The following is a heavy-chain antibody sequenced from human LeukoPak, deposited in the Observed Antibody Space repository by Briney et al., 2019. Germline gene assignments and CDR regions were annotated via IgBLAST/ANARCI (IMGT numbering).Heavy chain of an antibody. Sequence: GGSLGLSCAASGFTFRNYVIHWVRQAPGKGLEWVAVTSSDLNVKLYADSVKGRFTISRDNSRSTLYLQMNSLRPEDTAIYYCAREGYYGSGSPPSLCFDYWGQGTLVTVSS. J-gene: IGHJ4*02. CDR3: AREGYYGSGSPPSLCFDY. V-gene: IGHV3-30-3*01. D-gene: IGHD3-10*01. CDR1: GFTFRNYV. CDR2: TSSDLNVK.